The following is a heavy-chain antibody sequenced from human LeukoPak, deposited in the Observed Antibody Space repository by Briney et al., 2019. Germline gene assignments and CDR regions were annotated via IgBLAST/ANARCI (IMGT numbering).Heavy chain of an antibody. CDR3: AEMADDY. CDR1: GFTFSSYS. Sequence: GGSLRLSCAASGFTFSSYSMHWVRQAPGKGLEYVSAISSNGGRSYYANSVKGRFTISRDNSKNTLYLQMGSLRAEDTAVYYCAEMADDYWGQGTLVTVSS. CDR2: ISSNGGRS. V-gene: IGHV3-64*01. J-gene: IGHJ4*02. D-gene: IGHD5-24*01.